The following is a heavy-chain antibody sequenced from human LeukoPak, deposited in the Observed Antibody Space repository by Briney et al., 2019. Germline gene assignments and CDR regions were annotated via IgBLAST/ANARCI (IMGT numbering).Heavy chain of an antibody. Sequence: SQTLSLTCVISGDSVSSNSAAWNWIRQSPLRGLEWLGRTYYRSKWYNDYAVSVKSRITIKPDTSKNQFLLQLNSVTPEDTAVYYCSRETSHFDYWGQGTLVTVSS. V-gene: IGHV6-1*01. J-gene: IGHJ4*02. CDR3: SRETSHFDY. CDR2: TYYRSKWYN. CDR1: GDSVSSNSAA.